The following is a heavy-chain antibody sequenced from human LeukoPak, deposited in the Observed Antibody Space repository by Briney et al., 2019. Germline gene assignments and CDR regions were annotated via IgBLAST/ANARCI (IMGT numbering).Heavy chain of an antibody. CDR2: IYYSGST. CDR1: GGSISSYY. D-gene: IGHD3-22*01. Sequence: PSETLSLTCTVSGGSISSYYWSWIRQPPGKGLEWIGYIYYSGSTNYNPSLKSRVTISVDTSENQFSLKLSSVTAADTAVYYCASYSYYYDSSGYFDYWGQGTLVTVSS. V-gene: IGHV4-59*01. CDR3: ASYSYYYDSSGYFDY. J-gene: IGHJ4*02.